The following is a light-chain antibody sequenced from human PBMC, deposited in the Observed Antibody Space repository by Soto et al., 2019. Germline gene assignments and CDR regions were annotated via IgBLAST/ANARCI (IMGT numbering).Light chain of an antibody. CDR3: QQYEDSARYK. V-gene: IGKV3-20*01. CDR1: QSINTRY. Sequence: EIVLTQSPGTLSLSPGERATLSCRASQSINTRYSAWYQQKPGQPPSLLIYATSSRAPGIPDRFSGSGSGTDFTLNISRLEPEDFAVYYCQQYEDSARYKFGQGTNLDIK. CDR2: ATS. J-gene: IGKJ2*01.